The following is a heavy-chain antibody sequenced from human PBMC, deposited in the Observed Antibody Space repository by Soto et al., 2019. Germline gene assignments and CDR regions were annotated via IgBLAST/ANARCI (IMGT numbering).Heavy chain of an antibody. Sequence: EVQLLESWGGLVQPGGSLRLSCAASGFTFSNYAMTWVRQAPGKGLEWVSAISGSGGSTYYADSVQGRFTIYRANSKKARYMQMNSLRAEDTAVYYCAKFCGGSTYYFDYWGQGTLVTVSS. D-gene: IGHD3-16*01. CDR1: GFTFSNYA. CDR2: ISGSGGST. V-gene: IGHV3-23*01. J-gene: IGHJ4*02. CDR3: AKFCGGSTYYFDY.